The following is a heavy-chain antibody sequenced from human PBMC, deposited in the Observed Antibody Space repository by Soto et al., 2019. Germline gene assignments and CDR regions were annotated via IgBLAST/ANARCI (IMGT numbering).Heavy chain of an antibody. Sequence: ASVKVSCKASGYTFTGYYMHWVRQAPGQGLEWMGWINPNSGGTNYAQKFQGWVTMTRDTSISTAYMELSRLRSDDTAVYYCARELEISSAHPLPQAYWSQGTLVTGSS. CDR3: ARELEISSAHPLPQAY. D-gene: IGHD6-25*01. J-gene: IGHJ4*02. CDR2: INPNSGGT. CDR1: GYTFTGYY. V-gene: IGHV1-2*04.